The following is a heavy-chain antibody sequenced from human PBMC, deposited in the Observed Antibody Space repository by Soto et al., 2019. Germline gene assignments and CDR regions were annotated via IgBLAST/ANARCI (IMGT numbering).Heavy chain of an antibody. CDR1: GYTFIHYG. CDR3: ARDLHSGGKYWYFDI. CDR2: INSFSGDT. V-gene: IGHV1-18*01. Sequence: QVQLVQSGAEVKKPGASVKVYCKASGYTFIHYGITWVRQAPGQGLEWMGWINSFSGDTNYPQKLQGRLTMTTDTSTNTLYMELRNLRSDDTAVYYCARDLHSGGKYWYFDIWGRGTLVTVSS. D-gene: IGHD2-15*01. J-gene: IGHJ2*01.